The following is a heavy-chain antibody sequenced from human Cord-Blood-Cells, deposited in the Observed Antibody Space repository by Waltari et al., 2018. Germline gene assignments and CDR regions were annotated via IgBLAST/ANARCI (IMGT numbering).Heavy chain of an antibody. D-gene: IGHD6-19*01. CDR2: INHRGRT. V-gene: IGHV4-34*01. J-gene: IGHJ2*01. CDR1: GGSFRGLY. CDR3: SRGLAGPSYWYFDL. Sequence: QVQIQQWGAGLLKLSETLSLTCGVYGGSFRGLYWSWIRTPPGTVLEWSGDINHRGRTDNNPTLKSRVTISVDTAKYQCSLKLSSVTAADTAVYYYSRGLAGPSYWYFDLWGRGTLVTVSS.